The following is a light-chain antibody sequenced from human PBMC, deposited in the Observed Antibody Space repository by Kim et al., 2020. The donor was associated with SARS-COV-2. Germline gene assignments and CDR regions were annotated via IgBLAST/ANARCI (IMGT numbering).Light chain of an antibody. V-gene: IGLV2-14*03. CDR2: DVS. CDR3: SSCTTSSTYV. J-gene: IGLJ1*01. CDR1: SSDVGGYDY. Sequence: GQAITISCTGTSSDVGGYDYVSWYQHHAGKAPQLMIYDVSKRPSGCSNRFSGSKSGNTASLTISGLQAEDEADYFCSSCTTSSTYVFGTGTKVTVL.